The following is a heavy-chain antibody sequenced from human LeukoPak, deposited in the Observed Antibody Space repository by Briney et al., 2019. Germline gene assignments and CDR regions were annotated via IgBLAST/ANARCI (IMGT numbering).Heavy chain of an antibody. Sequence: GGSLRLSCAASEFTFSDYYMSWVRQAPGKGLEWVSAISGSGGSTYYADSVKGRFTIPRDNAKNSLYLQMNSLRAEDTAVYYCARDGSGRDGYNFDYWGQGTLVTVSS. CDR2: ISGSGGST. J-gene: IGHJ4*02. V-gene: IGHV3-11*04. CDR3: ARDGSGRDGYNFDY. D-gene: IGHD5-24*01. CDR1: EFTFSDYY.